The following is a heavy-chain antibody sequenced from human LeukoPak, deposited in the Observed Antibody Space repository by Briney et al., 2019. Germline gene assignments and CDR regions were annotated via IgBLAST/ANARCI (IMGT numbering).Heavy chain of an antibody. CDR3: ARGQGTTNFDY. CDR2: VYPSGTT. D-gene: IGHD1-1*01. J-gene: IGHJ4*02. CDR1: GGSISSDPYY. V-gene: IGHV4-61*02. Sequence: SETLSLTCTVSGGSISSDPYYWNWIRQSAGRGLEWIVRVYPSGTTNYNPSLKSRVTISIDTSRNQFSLKLTSVTAADAAVYFCARGQGTTNFDYWGQGTLVTVSS.